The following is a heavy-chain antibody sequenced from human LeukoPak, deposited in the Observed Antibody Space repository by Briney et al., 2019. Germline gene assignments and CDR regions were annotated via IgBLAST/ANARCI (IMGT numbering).Heavy chain of an antibody. V-gene: IGHV4-59*01. CDR2: IYNSGST. CDR1: GGSFSDFY. CDR3: ARAAHYSSRNFDF. J-gene: IGHJ4*02. Sequence: SETLSLTCAVSGGSFSDFYWSWIRQPPGKGLEWIGYIYNSGSTNYNPFLKSRVTISVVTSKNQLSLKLKSVTAADTAVYYCARAAHYSSRNFDFWGQGTLVTVSS. D-gene: IGHD6-13*01.